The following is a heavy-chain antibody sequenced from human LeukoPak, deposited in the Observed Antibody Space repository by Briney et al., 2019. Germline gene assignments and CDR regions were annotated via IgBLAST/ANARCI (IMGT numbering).Heavy chain of an antibody. CDR3: ARGSGLVWWQEDYFDY. J-gene: IGHJ4*02. V-gene: IGHV4-34*01. CDR1: GGSFSGYY. CDR2: INHSGST. D-gene: IGHD3-10*01. Sequence: SETLSLTCAAYGGSFSGYYWSWIRQPPGKGLEWIGEINHSGSTNYNPSLKSRVTISVDTSKNQFSLKLSSVTAADTAVYYCARGSGLVWWQEDYFDYWGQGTLVTVSS.